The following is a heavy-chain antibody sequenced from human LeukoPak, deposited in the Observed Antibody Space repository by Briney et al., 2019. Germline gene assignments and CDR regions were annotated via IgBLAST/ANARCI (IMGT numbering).Heavy chain of an antibody. CDR3: ARRFLMTFGEILVPTNDY. D-gene: IGHD3-16*02. Sequence: GASVKVSCKASGYTFTGYYIHWVRQAPGQGLEWMGWINPNSGGTNYAPKFQGRVTTTSDTSISTAYMELRSLRFDDTAVYFCARRFLMTFGEILVPTNDYWGQGTLVTVSS. CDR1: GYTFTGYY. CDR2: INPNSGGT. J-gene: IGHJ4*02. V-gene: IGHV1-2*02.